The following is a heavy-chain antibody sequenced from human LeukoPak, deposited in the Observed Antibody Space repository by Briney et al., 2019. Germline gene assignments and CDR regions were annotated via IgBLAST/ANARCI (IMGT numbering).Heavy chain of an antibody. CDR2: ISYDGSNK. D-gene: IGHD6-13*01. CDR3: ARDESYSSDY. Sequence: GGSLRLSCAASGFSFSSYGMHWVRQAPGKGLEWVAVISYDGSNKYYADSVKGRFTISRDNSKNTLYLQMNSLRGEDTAVYFCARDESYSSDYWGQGTLVTVSS. CDR1: GFSFSSYG. V-gene: IGHV3-30*03. J-gene: IGHJ4*02.